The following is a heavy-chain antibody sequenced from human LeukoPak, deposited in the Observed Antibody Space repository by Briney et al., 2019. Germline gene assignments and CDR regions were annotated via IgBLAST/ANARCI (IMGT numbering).Heavy chain of an antibody. J-gene: IGHJ4*02. D-gene: IGHD1-26*01. Sequence: GGSLRLSCAASGFTFSGDWMSWVRQTPGKGLEWVGRIKSKTDGGTTDYAAPVKGRFSISRDDSENTLYLQMDSLKTEDTGVYYCTTEMRWVLLFDDWGQGTLVTVSS. CDR3: TTEMRWVLLFDD. CDR2: IKSKTDGGTT. V-gene: IGHV3-15*01. CDR1: GFTFSGDW.